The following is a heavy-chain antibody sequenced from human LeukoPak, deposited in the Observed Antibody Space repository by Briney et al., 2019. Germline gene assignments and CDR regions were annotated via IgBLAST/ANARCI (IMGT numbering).Heavy chain of an antibody. Sequence: GGSLRLSCAASGFTISSYGIHWVRQAPGKGLEWVAVISYDGSTIYYADSVKGRFTISRDNSKDTLYLQMNSLRADDTAVYYCAKGVGSTGSYFDYWGQGTLVTVSS. V-gene: IGHV3-30*18. CDR1: GFTISSYG. J-gene: IGHJ4*02. D-gene: IGHD1-26*01. CDR2: ISYDGSTI. CDR3: AKGVGSTGSYFDY.